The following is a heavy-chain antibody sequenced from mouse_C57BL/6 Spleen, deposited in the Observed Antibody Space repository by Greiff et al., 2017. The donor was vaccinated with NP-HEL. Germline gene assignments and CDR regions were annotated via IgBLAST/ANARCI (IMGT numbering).Heavy chain of an antibody. D-gene: IGHD2-12*01. CDR3: ARGRDDEVFAY. CDR2: ISDGGSYT. V-gene: IGHV5-4*03. J-gene: IGHJ3*01. CDR1: GFTFSSYA. Sequence: EVKLMESGGGLVKPGGSLKLSCAASGFTFSSYAMSWVRQTPEKRLEWVATISDGGSYTYYPDNVKGRFTISRDNDKNNLYLQMSHMKSEDTAMYYCARGRDDEVFAYWGQGTLVTVSA.